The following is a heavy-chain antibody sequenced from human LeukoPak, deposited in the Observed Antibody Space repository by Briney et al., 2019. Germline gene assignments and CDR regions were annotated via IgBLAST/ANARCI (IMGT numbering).Heavy chain of an antibody. CDR2: ISSSSSTI. V-gene: IGHV3-48*04. CDR3: AKAADFGGSSPLDV. CDR1: GFTFSSYS. Sequence: PGGSLRLSCAASGFTFSSYSMNWVRQAPGKGLEWVSYISSSSSTIYYADSVKGRSTISRDNAKNSLYLQMNSLRAEDTALYYCAKAADFGGSSPLDVWGQGTTVTVSS. J-gene: IGHJ6*02. D-gene: IGHD6-13*01.